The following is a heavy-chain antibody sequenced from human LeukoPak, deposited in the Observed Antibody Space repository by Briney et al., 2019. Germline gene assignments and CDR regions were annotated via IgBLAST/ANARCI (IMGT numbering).Heavy chain of an antibody. CDR2: ISGSGGST. D-gene: IGHD3-16*01. Sequence: GGSLRLSCAASGFTFDDYAMHWVRRAPGKGLEWVSAISGSGGSTYYADSVKGRFTISRDNAKNSLYLQMNSLRAEDTAVYYCARERAGGIDYWGQGTLVTVSS. J-gene: IGHJ4*02. V-gene: IGHV3-23*01. CDR3: ARERAGGIDY. CDR1: GFTFDDYA.